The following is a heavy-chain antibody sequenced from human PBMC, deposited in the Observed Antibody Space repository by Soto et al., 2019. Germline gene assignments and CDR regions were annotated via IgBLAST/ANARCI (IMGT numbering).Heavy chain of an antibody. D-gene: IGHD2-21*01. CDR3: ARGRHGGAAG. CDR2: INPSGRT. J-gene: IGHJ4*02. V-gene: IGHV4-34*01. CDR1: GGSFSGYY. Sequence: QVQLQLWGAGLLKPSETLSLTCAVYGGSFSGYYWSWIRQLPGKGLERIGEINPSGRTNYTPYPKGRRTPLGDTSTNRLALQLSSAAAAETAVYYFARGRHGGAAGRAQGTLVTVSS.